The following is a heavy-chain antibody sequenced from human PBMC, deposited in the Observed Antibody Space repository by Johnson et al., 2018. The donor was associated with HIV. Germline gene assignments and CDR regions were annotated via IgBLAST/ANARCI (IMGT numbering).Heavy chain of an antibody. J-gene: IGHJ3*02. Sequence: VQLVESGGGLVQPGGSLRLSCADSGFTFSSYWMNWVRQAPGKGLEWLANINQDGSEKYYVDSVKGRFTISRDNAKNSLYLQMNSLRAEDTAVYYCAREDTAVVIKRAFDIWGQGTMVTVSS. V-gene: IGHV3-7*01. CDR1: GFTFSSYW. D-gene: IGHD5-18*01. CDR2: INQDGSEK. CDR3: AREDTAVVIKRAFDI.